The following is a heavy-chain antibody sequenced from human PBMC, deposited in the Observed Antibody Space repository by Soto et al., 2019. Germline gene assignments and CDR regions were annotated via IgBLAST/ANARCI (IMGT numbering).Heavy chain of an antibody. CDR2: IYWDDDK. Sequence: SGPTLVNPTQTLTLTCTFSGFSLTTTGVGVGWIRQPPGKALECLALIYWDDDKRYSPSLKSRLTITKDTSKNQVVLTMTNMDPVDTATYYCAHLTYYYDSSGYYSRAEYFQHWGQGTLVTVSS. CDR1: GFSLTTTGVG. J-gene: IGHJ1*01. D-gene: IGHD3-22*01. CDR3: AHLTYYYDSSGYYSRAEYFQH. V-gene: IGHV2-5*02.